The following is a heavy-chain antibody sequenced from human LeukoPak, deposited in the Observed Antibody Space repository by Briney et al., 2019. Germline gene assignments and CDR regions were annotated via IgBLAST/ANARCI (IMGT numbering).Heavy chain of an antibody. CDR1: GFTFSSYA. CDR2: ISYDGSNK. J-gene: IGHJ4*02. CDR3: ASHLTKFDY. V-gene: IGHV3-30-3*01. Sequence: PGGSLRLSCAASGFTFSSYAMHWVRQAPGKGLEWVAVISYDGSNKYYADSVKGRFTISRDNPKNTLYLQMNSLRAEDTAVYYCASHLTKFDYWGQGTLVTVSS.